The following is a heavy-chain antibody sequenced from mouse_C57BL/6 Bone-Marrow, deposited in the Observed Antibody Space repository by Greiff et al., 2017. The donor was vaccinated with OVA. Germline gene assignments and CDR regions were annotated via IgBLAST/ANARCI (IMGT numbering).Heavy chain of an antibody. CDR2: IYPGGGDT. Sequence: QVQLKQSGPELVKPGASVKISCKASGYAFSSSWMNWVKQRPGKGLEWIGRIYPGGGDTNYNGKFKGKATLTADKSSSTAYMQLSSLTSEDSAVYFCAKGTGTGYFDYWGQGTTLTVSS. CDR3: AKGTGTGYFDY. D-gene: IGHD4-1*01. CDR1: GYAFSSSW. V-gene: IGHV1-82*01. J-gene: IGHJ2*01.